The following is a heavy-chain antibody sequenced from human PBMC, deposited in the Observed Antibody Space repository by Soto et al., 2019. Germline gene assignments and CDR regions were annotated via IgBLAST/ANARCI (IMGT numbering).Heavy chain of an antibody. CDR2: ISGSGGST. J-gene: IGHJ6*02. V-gene: IGHV3-23*01. CDR1: GFTFSSYA. D-gene: IGHD6-19*01. Sequence: TGGSLRLSCAASGFTFSSYAMSWVRQAPGKGLEWVSAISGSGGSTYYTDSVKGRFTISRDNSKNTLYLQMDSLRAEDTAVYYCAKDPYSSGWYVGSGYYYGMDVWGQGTTVTVSS. CDR3: AKDPYSSGWYVGSGYYYGMDV.